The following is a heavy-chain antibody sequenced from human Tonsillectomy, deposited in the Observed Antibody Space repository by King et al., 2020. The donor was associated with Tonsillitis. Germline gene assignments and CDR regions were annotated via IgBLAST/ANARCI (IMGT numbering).Heavy chain of an antibody. V-gene: IGHV5-51*01. Sequence: ELQLVQSGAEVKKPGESLKISCKASGYSFTNYWIGWLRLMPGKGLEWIGIIYPGDSDTRYSPSFQGQVTMSADKSITTAYLQWSSLKASDTAMYYCARPESRDYAFEFWGQGTMVTVSS. D-gene: IGHD3-10*01. CDR3: ARPESRDYAFEF. J-gene: IGHJ3*01. CDR2: IYPGDSDT. CDR1: GYSFTNYW.